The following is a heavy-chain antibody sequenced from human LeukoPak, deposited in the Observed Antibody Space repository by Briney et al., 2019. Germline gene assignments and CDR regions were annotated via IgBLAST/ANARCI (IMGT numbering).Heavy chain of an antibody. D-gene: IGHD3-22*01. J-gene: IGHJ6*02. CDR1: GGTFSSYA. Sequence: SVTLSCKASGGTFSSYAISWVRQAPGQGLEWMGRIIPILGIANYAQKFQGRVTITADRSTSTAYMELSSLSSEDTAVYYCAREDTMIARYMDVWGQGTTVTVSS. CDR2: IIPILGIA. V-gene: IGHV1-69*04. CDR3: AREDTMIARYMDV.